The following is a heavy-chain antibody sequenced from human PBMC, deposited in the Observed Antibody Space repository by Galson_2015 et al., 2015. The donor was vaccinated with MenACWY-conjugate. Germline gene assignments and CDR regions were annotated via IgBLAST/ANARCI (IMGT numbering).Heavy chain of an antibody. V-gene: IGHV3-23*01. D-gene: IGHD6-6*01. J-gene: IGHJ3*02. CDR1: GFTFSSYA. Sequence: SLRLSCAASGFTFSSYAMSWVRQAPGKGLEWVSAISGSGGSTYYADSVKGRFTISRDNSKNTLYLQMNSLRAEDTAVYHCASVPMKPYIAARPDSAFDIWGQGTMVTVSS. CDR3: ASVPMKPYIAARPDSAFDI. CDR2: ISGSGGST.